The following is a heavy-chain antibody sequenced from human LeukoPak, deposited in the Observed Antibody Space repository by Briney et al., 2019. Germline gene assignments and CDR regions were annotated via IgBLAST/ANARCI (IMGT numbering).Heavy chain of an antibody. CDR1: GYTFTAYY. J-gene: IGHJ4*02. D-gene: IGHD2-15*01. Sequence: SVKVSCKASGYTFTAYYMHWVRQAPGQGLEWMGGIIPIFGTANYAQKFQGRVTITADESTSTAYMELSSLRSEDTAVYYCARDERHCSGGSCYEHFDYWGQGTLVTVSS. V-gene: IGHV1-69*13. CDR3: ARDERHCSGGSCYEHFDY. CDR2: IIPIFGTA.